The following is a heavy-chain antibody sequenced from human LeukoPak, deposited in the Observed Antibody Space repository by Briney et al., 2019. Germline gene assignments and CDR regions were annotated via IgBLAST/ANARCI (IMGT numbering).Heavy chain of an antibody. CDR1: GGSISSSSYF. Sequence: PSGILSLTCTVSGGSISSSSYFWGWIRQPPGKGLEWIGSIFYSGSTYYNPSLNSRVTISIDTSKNRFSLRLSSVTAADTAVYYCARLRGPTTEFQHWGQGTLVSVSS. J-gene: IGHJ1*01. D-gene: IGHD1-26*01. CDR2: IFYSGST. V-gene: IGHV4-39*01. CDR3: ARLRGPTTEFQH.